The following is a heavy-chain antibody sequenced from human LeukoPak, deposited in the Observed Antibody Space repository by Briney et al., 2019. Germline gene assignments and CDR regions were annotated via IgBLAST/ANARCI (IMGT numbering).Heavy chain of an antibody. CDR2: IKQDGSEK. D-gene: IGHD2-15*01. V-gene: IGHV3-7*03. J-gene: IGHJ5*02. CDR3: ASYYSGGSWTGFDP. CDR1: GFTFSNYE. Sequence: GGSLRLSCAASGFTFSNYEMNWVRQAPGKGLEWVANIKQDGSEKYYADSVKGRFTISRDNARNSLYLQMSSLRAEDTAVYYCASYYSGGSWTGFDPWGQGSLVTVSS.